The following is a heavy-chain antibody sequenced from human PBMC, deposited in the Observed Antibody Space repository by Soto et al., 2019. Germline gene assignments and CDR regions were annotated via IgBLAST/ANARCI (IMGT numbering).Heavy chain of an antibody. J-gene: IGHJ6*04. D-gene: IGHD5-12*01. CDR3: ARGGTGTYGGDVGYYYYGMGV. V-gene: IGHV5-51*01. CDR2: IYPGASDT. CDR1: GYSFTSYW. Sequence: ESLKISCNGSGYSFTSYWIGWVRQMPGKGLEWMGIIYPGASDTRYSPSFQGQVTISADQSISTAYLPWSSLKASDTAMYYCARGGTGTYGGDVGYYYYGMGVGGKGTTVTVSS.